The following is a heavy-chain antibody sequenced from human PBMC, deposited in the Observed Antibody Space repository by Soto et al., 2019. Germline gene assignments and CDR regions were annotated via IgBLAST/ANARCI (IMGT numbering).Heavy chain of an antibody. CDR2: ISYDGSNK. V-gene: IGHV3-30-3*01. J-gene: IGHJ6*02. CDR1: GFTFSNYA. D-gene: IGHD6-6*01. CDR3: AREFSSSSDLYYYYYPMDV. Sequence: QPGGSLRLSCAASGFTFSNYAMHWVRQAPGKGLEWVAVISYDGSNKYYADSVKGRFTITRVNSKHTLYLQMSSLRSEDTALYYCAREFSSSSDLYYYYYPMDVWGQGTTVTVSS.